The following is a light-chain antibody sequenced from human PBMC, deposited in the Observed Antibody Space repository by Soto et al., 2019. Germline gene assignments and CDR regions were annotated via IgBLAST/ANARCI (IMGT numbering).Light chain of an antibody. V-gene: IGKV1-5*01. CDR2: DAS. CDR1: QTITNW. Sequence: DIQMTQSPSTLSASLGDRVTITCRASQTITNWLAWYQQRPGKAPKLLIYDASTLESGVPSRFSGSGSGTEFTLTISSLQPDDFATYYCNHYTTASPTWTVGQGTEVEIK. CDR3: NHYTTASPTWT. J-gene: IGKJ1*01.